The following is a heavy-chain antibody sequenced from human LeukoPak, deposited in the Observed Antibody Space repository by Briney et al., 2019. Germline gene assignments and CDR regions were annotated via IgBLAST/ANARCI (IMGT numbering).Heavy chain of an antibody. D-gene: IGHD7-27*01. J-gene: IGHJ4*02. CDR3: ARESDGNWGLVY. CDR1: GYTFTGYY. CDR2: INPNSGGT. V-gene: IGHV1-2*02. Sequence: ASVKVSCKASGYTFTGYYMHWVRQSPGQGLEWMGWINPNSGGTNYAQKFQGRVTMTRDTSISTAYMELSRLRSDDTAVYYCARESDGNWGLVYWGQGTLVTVSS.